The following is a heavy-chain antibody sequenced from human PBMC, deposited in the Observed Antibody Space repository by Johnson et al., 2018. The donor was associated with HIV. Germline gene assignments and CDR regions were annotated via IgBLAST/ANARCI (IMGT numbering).Heavy chain of an antibody. Sequence: VQLVESGGGLVQPGRSMRLSCAASGFTFDDYAMHWVRQAPGKGLEWVSGISWNGGSIGYADSVKGRFTISRDNSKNTLYLQMNSLRAEDTAVYYCARDESGYDEGFDAFDIWGQGTMVTVSS. J-gene: IGHJ3*02. CDR1: GFTFDDYA. CDR2: ISWNGGSI. V-gene: IGHV3-9*01. D-gene: IGHD5-12*01. CDR3: ARDESGYDEGFDAFDI.